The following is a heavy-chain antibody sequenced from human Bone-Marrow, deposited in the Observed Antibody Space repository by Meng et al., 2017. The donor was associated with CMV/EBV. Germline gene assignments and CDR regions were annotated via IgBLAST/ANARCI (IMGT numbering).Heavy chain of an antibody. CDR3: ASYCSSTSCYTGEVLFDY. D-gene: IGHD2-2*02. Sequence: SETLSLTCSVSGGSISSYYWSWIRQPPGKGLQWIVYLYYSGSTNYNPSLKSRVAISVDTSKNQFSLKLSSVTAADTAVYYCASYCSSTSCYTGEVLFDYWGQGTLVTVSS. J-gene: IGHJ4*02. V-gene: IGHV4-59*01. CDR1: GGSISSYY. CDR2: LYYSGST.